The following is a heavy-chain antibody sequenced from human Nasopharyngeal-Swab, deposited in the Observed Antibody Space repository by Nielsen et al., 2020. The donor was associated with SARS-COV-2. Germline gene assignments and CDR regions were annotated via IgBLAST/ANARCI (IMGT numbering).Heavy chain of an antibody. CDR3: ARARRGVDYYMDV. Sequence: GGSLRLSCAASGFTFSSYGIHWVRQAPGKGLEWVSSISSSSSYIYYADSVKGRFTISRDNAKNSLYLQMNSLRAEDTAVYYCARARRGVDYYMDVWGKGTTVTVSS. CDR2: ISSSSSYI. D-gene: IGHD3-10*01. V-gene: IGHV3-21*01. J-gene: IGHJ6*03. CDR1: GFTFSSYG.